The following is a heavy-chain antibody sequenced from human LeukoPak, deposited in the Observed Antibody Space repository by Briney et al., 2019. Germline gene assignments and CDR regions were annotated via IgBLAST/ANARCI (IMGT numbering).Heavy chain of an antibody. D-gene: IGHD6-19*01. CDR3: ARDTSSGWYLIH. V-gene: IGHV3-33*01. J-gene: IGHJ4*02. Sequence: GGSLRLSCAASGFTFSNSGMHWIRQAPGKGLEWVALIWYDGSNKYYADSVKGRFTISRDNSKNTLYLQMNSLRAEDTAVYYCARDTSSGWYLIHWGQGTLVTVSS. CDR2: IWYDGSNK. CDR1: GFTFSNSG.